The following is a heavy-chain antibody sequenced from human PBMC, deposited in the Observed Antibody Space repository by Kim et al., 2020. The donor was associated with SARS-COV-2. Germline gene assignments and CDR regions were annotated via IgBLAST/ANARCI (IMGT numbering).Heavy chain of an antibody. J-gene: IGHJ3*02. CDR3: ARQKWLVFDI. V-gene: IGHV4-61*07. CDR2: ST. Sequence: STNYNPSLKSRVTISVDTSKNQFSLKLSSVTAADTAVYYCARQKWLVFDIWGQGTMVTVSS. D-gene: IGHD2-8*01.